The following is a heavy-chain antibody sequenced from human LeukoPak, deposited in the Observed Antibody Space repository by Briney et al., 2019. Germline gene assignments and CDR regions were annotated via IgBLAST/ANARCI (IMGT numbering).Heavy chain of an antibody. CDR3: ARDLLTGYLHYYYGMDV. CDR2: IYYSGST. J-gene: IGHJ6*02. CDR1: RGSISSGGYY. Sequence: SETLSLTRTVSRGSISSGGYYWSWIRQHPGKGLEWIGYIYYSGSTYYNPPLKSRVTISVDTSKNQFSLKLSSVTAADTAEYYCARDLLTGYLHYYYGMDVWGQGTTVTVSS. V-gene: IGHV4-31*03. D-gene: IGHD3-9*01.